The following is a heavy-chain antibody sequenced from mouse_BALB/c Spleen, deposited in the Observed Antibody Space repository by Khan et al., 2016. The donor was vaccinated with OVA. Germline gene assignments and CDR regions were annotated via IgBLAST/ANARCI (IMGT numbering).Heavy chain of an antibody. CDR1: GFSLTNYG. Sequence: VELVESGPGLVAPSQSLSITCTISGFSLTNYGVHWVRQPPGKGLEWLVVIWSDGSTTYNSALKSRLTINKDNSKSQVFLKMNSLQTDETAMYFCARQPYYHYNVMDYWAQGTSVTVSS. J-gene: IGHJ4*01. CDR2: IWSDGST. CDR3: ARQPYYHYNVMDY. V-gene: IGHV2-6-1*01. D-gene: IGHD2-10*01.